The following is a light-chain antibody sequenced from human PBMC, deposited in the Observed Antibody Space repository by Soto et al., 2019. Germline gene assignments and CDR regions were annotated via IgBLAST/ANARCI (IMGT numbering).Light chain of an antibody. CDR1: HSVSSNY. J-gene: IGKJ1*01. CDR3: QQYGISPT. V-gene: IGKV3-20*01. Sequence: EIVLTQSPGTLSLSPGERATLSCRSSHSVSSNYLSWDQQKPGQAPRLLIYDVSSRATSIPDRFSGSGSGTDFTLIISRLEPVDFALDSCQQYGISPTFGQGTKVEIK. CDR2: DVS.